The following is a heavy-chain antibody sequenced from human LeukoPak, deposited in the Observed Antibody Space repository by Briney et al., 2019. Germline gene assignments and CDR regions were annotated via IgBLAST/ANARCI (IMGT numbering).Heavy chain of an antibody. CDR3: AKGYYGSGSYGWFDY. Sequence: SETLSLTCTVSGGSISTYCWSWIRQPAGKGLEWIGHICTSGSTNYNPSLKSRVTMSVDTSNNEFSPKLNSVTAADTAVYSCAKGYYGSGSYGWFDYWGQGTLVTVSS. CDR2: ICTSGST. J-gene: IGHJ4*02. CDR1: GGSISTYC. V-gene: IGHV4-4*07. D-gene: IGHD3-10*01.